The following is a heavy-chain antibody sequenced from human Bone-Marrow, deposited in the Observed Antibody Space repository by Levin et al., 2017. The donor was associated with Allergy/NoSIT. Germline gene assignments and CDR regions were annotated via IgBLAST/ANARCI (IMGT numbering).Heavy chain of an antibody. V-gene: IGHV3-9*01. J-gene: IGHJ3*02. CDR1: GFTFGNYA. D-gene: IGHD2-2*01. CDR2: ISWNSGII. Sequence: PGGSLRLSCAASGFTFGNYAMHWVRQAPGKGLEWVSGISWNSGIIDYADSVKGRFTISRDNAKNSLYLQMNSLRAEDTALYYCAKVLVGGRTIGAFDIWGQGTMVTVSS. CDR3: AKVLVGGRTIGAFDI.